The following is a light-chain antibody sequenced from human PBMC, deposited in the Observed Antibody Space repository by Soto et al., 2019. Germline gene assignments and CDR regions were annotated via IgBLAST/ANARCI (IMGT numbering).Light chain of an antibody. CDR2: EVS. CDR3: SSYTTGSPYV. Sequence: QSALTQPASVSGSPGQSMTISCTGTSSDVGGYNFVSWYQQHPGEAPKLIIYEVSNRPSGVSYRFSASKSGNTASLTISGLQAEDEADYYCSSYTTGSPYVFGGGTKATVL. CDR1: SSDVGGYNF. J-gene: IGLJ1*01. V-gene: IGLV2-14*01.